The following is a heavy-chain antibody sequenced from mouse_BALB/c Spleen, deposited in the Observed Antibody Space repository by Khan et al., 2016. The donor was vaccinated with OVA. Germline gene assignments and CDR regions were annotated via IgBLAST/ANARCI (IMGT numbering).Heavy chain of an antibody. V-gene: IGHV9-4*02. D-gene: IGHD2-14*01. J-gene: IGHJ4*01. Sequence: LVESGPELKKPGETVRISCKASGYTFTTAGMQWVQKMPGKGLKWIGWINTHSGVPKYVEDFKGRFAFSLETSASTVYLQITNLKNEDTATYFCARGGAAFYRNDGGAMDYWGQGTSVTVSS. CDR3: ARGGAAFYRNDGGAMDY. CDR2: INTHSGVP. CDR1: GYTFTTAG.